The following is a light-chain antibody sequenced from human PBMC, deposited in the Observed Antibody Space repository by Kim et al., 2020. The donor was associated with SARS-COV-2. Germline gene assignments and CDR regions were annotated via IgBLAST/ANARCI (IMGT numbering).Light chain of an antibody. V-gene: IGLV1-40*01. Sequence: WVTISCTGRSSNNGSGYDVHWYQQLPGIAPNLLIYGNSNRPSGVPDRFSGSKSGTSASLAITGLRAEDEADYYCQSYDSSLSAVVFGGGTQLTVL. J-gene: IGLJ2*01. CDR2: GNS. CDR3: QSYDSSLSAVV. CDR1: SSNNGSGYD.